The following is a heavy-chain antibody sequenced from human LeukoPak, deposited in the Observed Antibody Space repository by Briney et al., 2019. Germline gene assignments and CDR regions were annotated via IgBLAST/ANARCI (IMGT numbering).Heavy chain of an antibody. V-gene: IGHV1-2*02. CDR2: INPNSGGT. D-gene: IGHD3-3*01. CDR3: ARGLGRVITIFGGFGY. Sequence: ASVKVSCKASGYTFTGYYMHWVRQAPGQGLEWMGWINPNSGGTNYAQKFQGRVTMTRDTSISTAYMELSRLRSDDTAVYYCARGLGRVITIFGGFGYWGQGTLVTVSS. J-gene: IGHJ4*02. CDR1: GYTFTGYY.